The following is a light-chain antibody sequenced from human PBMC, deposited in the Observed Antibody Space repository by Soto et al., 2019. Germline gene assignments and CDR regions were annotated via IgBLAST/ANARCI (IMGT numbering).Light chain of an antibody. V-gene: IGKV3-15*01. CDR2: SAT. CDR3: QQYNKWPIT. J-gene: IGKJ5*01. Sequence: EIVMTQSPATLSVSPGERAALSCRASQSVSINLAWYQQKPGQAPRLLIYSATTRAIGIPARFSGSGSGTEFTLTVSSLQSEDLAIYYCQQYNKWPITFGQGTRLEI. CDR1: QSVSIN.